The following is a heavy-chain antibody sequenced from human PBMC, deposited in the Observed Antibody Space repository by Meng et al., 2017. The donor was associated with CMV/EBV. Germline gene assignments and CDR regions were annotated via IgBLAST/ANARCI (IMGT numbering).Heavy chain of an antibody. J-gene: IGHJ4*02. CDR2: IIPIFGSA. D-gene: IGHD2-21*02. CDR1: GGSFSSYA. V-gene: IGHV1-69*12. CDR3: AREGYCGGDCFYDY. Sequence: QALLAKPGAEVETLAPSVTVSGRASGGSFSSYALSWVRQATGQVLDWIGGIIPIFGSANYAQNFQSIVTITADDSTSTAYMELSSLRSEETAVYCCAREGYCGGDCFYDYWGQGTLVTVSS.